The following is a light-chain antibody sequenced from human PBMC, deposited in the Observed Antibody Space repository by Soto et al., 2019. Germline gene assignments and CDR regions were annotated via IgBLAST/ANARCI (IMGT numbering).Light chain of an antibody. J-gene: IGKJ5*01. CDR2: GAS. CDR3: QQYNNWPPT. V-gene: IGKV3D-15*01. CDR1: QSVDNY. Sequence: EIVLTQSPATLSLSPGERATLSCRASQSVDNYLAWYQQKPGQAPRLLIYGASSRATGIPDRFSGSGSGTEFTLTISSLQSEDFAVYYCQQYNNWPPTFGQGTRLEIK.